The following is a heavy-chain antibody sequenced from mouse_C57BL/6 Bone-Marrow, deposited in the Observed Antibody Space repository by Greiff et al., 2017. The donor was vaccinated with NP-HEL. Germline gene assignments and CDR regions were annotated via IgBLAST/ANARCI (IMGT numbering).Heavy chain of an antibody. CDR1: GFTFSSYA. J-gene: IGHJ3*01. D-gene: IGHD2-2*01. CDR3: ARHGYPAWFAY. V-gene: IGHV5-4*01. Sequence: EVQVVESGGGLVKPGGSLKLSCAASGFTFSSYAMSWVRQTPEKRLEWVATISDGGSYTYYPDNVKGRFTISRDNAKNNLYLQMSQLKSEDTAMYYCARHGYPAWFAYWGQGTLVTVSA. CDR2: ISDGGSYT.